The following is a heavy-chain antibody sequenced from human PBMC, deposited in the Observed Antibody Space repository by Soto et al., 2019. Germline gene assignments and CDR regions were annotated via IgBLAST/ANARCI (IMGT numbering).Heavy chain of an antibody. CDR1: GFTFDDYA. CDR3: AKDSWHPTSGMDV. Sequence: GGSLRLSCAASGFTFDDYAMHWVRQAPGKGLEWVSGISWNSGSIGYADSVKGRFTISRDNAKNSLYLQMNSLRAEDTALSYCAKDSWHPTSGMDVWGQGTTVTV. J-gene: IGHJ6*01. V-gene: IGHV3-9*01. CDR2: ISWNSGSI.